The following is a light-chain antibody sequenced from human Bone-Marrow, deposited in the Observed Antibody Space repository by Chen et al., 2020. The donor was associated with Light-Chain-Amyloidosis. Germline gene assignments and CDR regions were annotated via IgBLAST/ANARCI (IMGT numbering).Light chain of an antibody. Sequence: SYELTQPPSVSVSPGQTARITCSGDDLPTKYAYWYQQKPGQAPVLVIHRDTERPSGISERFSGSRSGTTATLTISGVQAEDEADYHCQSADSGGTYEVIFGGGTKLTVL. CDR1: DLPTKY. J-gene: IGLJ2*01. V-gene: IGLV3-25*03. CDR2: RDT. CDR3: QSADSGGTYEVI.